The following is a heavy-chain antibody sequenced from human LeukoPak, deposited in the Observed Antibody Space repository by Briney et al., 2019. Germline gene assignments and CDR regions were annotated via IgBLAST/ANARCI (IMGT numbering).Heavy chain of an antibody. V-gene: IGHV3-21*04. CDR1: KFTFGAYS. CDR3: ATYRQVLLPFES. D-gene: IGHD2-8*02. CDR2: ISHSGTPT. J-gene: IGHJ4*02. Sequence: GGSLRLSCAASKFTFGAYSMNWVRQAPGKGLEWVSSISHSGTPTYYADSVRGRFTISRDNSKSTLSLQMNSLRAEDTAIYYCATYRQVLLPFESWGQGTLVTVSS.